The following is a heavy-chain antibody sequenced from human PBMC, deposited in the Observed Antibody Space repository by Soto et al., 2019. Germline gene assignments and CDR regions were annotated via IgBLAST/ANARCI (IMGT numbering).Heavy chain of an antibody. D-gene: IGHD1-1*01. V-gene: IGHV4-34*01. Sequence: QVQLQQWGAGLLKPSETLSLTCAVYGGFVSSGSYYWSWIRQPPGKGLEWIGEMSHSGGTHFNPSLKIRVTISVDTAKNQFPLKMSSVTAADTALYYCARVERGTATTVVDAFDIWGPGTRVTVSS. J-gene: IGHJ3*02. CDR3: ARVERGTATTVVDAFDI. CDR1: GGFVSSGSYY. CDR2: MSHSGGT.